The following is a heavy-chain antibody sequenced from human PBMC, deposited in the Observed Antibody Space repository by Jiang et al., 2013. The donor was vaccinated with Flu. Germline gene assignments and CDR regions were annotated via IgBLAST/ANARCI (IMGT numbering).Heavy chain of an antibody. CDR3: ARDRGLQQLVRGEFDY. Sequence: SVKVSCKASGYTFTGYYMHWVRQAPGQGLEWMGWINPNSGGTNYAQKFQGWVTMTRDTSISTAYMELSRLRSDDTAVYYCARDRGLQQLVRGEFDYWGQGTLVTVSS. D-gene: IGHD6-13*01. CDR2: INPNSGGT. J-gene: IGHJ4*02. CDR1: GYTFTGYY. V-gene: IGHV1-2*04.